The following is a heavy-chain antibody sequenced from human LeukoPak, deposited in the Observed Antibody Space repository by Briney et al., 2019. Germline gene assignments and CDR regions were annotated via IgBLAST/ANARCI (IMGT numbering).Heavy chain of an antibody. D-gene: IGHD3-22*01. CDR2: IKGDGNT. Sequence: GGSLRLSCAASGFTFSSYWMRWVRQAPGKGLVWVSRIKGDGNTNYADSVKGRFTISRDNAKNTVSLQMNSLRAEDTGVYYCARAPSEIGGYYPEYFRHWGQGTLVTVSS. J-gene: IGHJ1*01. V-gene: IGHV3-74*01. CDR1: GFTFSSYW. CDR3: ARAPSEIGGYYPEYFRH.